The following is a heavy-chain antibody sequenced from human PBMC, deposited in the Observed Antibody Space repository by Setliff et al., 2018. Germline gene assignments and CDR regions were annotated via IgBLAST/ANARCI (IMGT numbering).Heavy chain of an antibody. CDR2: IKQDGGEK. CDR3: ARDSVLRYFDWLLYTPDAFDI. D-gene: IGHD3-9*01. V-gene: IGHV3-7*01. J-gene: IGHJ3*02. Sequence: GGSLRLSCAASGFTFSTYWMSWVRQAPGKGLEWVANIKQDGGEKYYVDSVKGRFTISRDNPNNSLYLQMNSLRAEDTAVYYCARDSVLRYFDWLLYTPDAFDIWGQGTMVTVSS. CDR1: GFTFSTYW.